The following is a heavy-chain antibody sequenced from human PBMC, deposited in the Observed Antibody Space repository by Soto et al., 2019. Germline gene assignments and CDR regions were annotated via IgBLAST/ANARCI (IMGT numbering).Heavy chain of an antibody. CDR1: GFTFSSYA. CDR3: ARDSYYDFWSGYFSVSEYFQH. CDR2: ISYDGSNK. D-gene: IGHD3-3*01. J-gene: IGHJ1*01. V-gene: IGHV3-30-3*01. Sequence: PGGSLRLSCAASGFTFSSYAMHWVRQAPGKGLEWVAVISYDGSNKYYADSVKGRFTISRDNSKNTLYLQMNSLRAEDTAVYYCARDSYYDFWSGYFSVSEYFQHWGQGTLVTVSS.